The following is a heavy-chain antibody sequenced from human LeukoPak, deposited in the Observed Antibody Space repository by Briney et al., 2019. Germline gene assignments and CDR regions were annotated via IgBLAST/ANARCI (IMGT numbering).Heavy chain of an antibody. D-gene: IGHD2-2*01. CDR1: GFTFSSSV. Sequence: GGSLRLSCAASGFTFSSSVMGWVRQTPGKGLEWVSAISNSGSSINYADSVKGRFTISRDNSKNTLYLQMNGLRAEDTAIYYCAKGGYCSSTSCIFDYWGQGTLVTVSS. CDR3: AKGGYCSSTSCIFDY. CDR2: ISNSGSSI. J-gene: IGHJ4*02. V-gene: IGHV3-23*01.